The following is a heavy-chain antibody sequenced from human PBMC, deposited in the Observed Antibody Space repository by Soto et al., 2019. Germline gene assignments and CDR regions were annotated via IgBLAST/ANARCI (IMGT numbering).Heavy chain of an antibody. J-gene: IGHJ3*02. D-gene: IGHD7-27*01. CDR3: TRSDTGAVDAFDI. CDR1: GYTFTSYA. Sequence: QVQLVQSGAEEKKPGASVKVSCKASGYTFTSYAIHWVRQAPGQRLEWMGWINAANSNTKYSQKFQGRVTLTRDTSASTAYLELSSLRSEDTAVYYCTRSDTGAVDAFDIWGQGTMVTVSS. CDR2: INAANSNT. V-gene: IGHV1-3*05.